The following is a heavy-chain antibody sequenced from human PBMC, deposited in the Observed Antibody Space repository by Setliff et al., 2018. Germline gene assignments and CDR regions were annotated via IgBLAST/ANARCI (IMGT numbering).Heavy chain of an antibody. V-gene: IGHV4-38-2*01. Sequence: SETLSLTCAVSGYSISSGYYWGWIRQPPGKGLEWIGSIYRSGTTHYNPSLKSRVTMSLDTSKNHFSLTLTSVTAADTAVYYCARGRGLEWLPESWFDPWGQGTLVTVSS. CDR3: ARGRGLEWLPESWFDP. CDR2: IYRSGTT. J-gene: IGHJ5*02. D-gene: IGHD3-3*01. CDR1: GYSISSGYY.